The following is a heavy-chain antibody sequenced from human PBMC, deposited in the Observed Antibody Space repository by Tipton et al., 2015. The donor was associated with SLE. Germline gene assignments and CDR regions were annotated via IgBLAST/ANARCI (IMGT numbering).Heavy chain of an antibody. D-gene: IGHD3-16*01. V-gene: IGHV4-34*01. CDR1: GGSFSGHY. Sequence: LRLSCAVYGGSFSGHYWSWIRQPPGKGLECAGELNHSGVTNSNPSLKSRVTISLDTSKNQFSLNLSSVTAADTAVYYCARGLGSPFDYWGQGTLVTVSS. J-gene: IGHJ4*01. CDR3: ARGLGSPFDY. CDR2: LNHSGVT.